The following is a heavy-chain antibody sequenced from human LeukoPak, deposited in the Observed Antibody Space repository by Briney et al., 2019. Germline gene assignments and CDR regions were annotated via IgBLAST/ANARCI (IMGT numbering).Heavy chain of an antibody. CDR2: INHSGST. J-gene: IGHJ4*02. CDR1: GGSISSYY. Sequence: PSETLSLTCTVSGGSISSYYWSWIRQPPGKGLEWIGEINHSGSTNYNPSLKSRVTISVDTSKNQFSLKLSSVTAADTAVYYCARGPGGWRREPLDYWGQGTLVTVSS. D-gene: IGHD1-14*01. V-gene: IGHV4-34*01. CDR3: ARGPGGWRREPLDY.